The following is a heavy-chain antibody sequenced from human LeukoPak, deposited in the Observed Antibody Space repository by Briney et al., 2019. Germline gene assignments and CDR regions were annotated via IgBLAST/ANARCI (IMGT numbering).Heavy chain of an antibody. J-gene: IGHJ4*02. CDR3: ARRTYSYGPFFDY. Sequence: TSETLSLTCTVSGGSISSSSYYWGWIRQPPGKGLEWIGNIYYSGSTYYNPSLESRVTISVDTSNNQFSLKLSSVTAADTAVYYCARRTYSYGPFFDYWGQGTLVTVSS. V-gene: IGHV4-39*01. D-gene: IGHD5-18*01. CDR2: IYYSGST. CDR1: GGSISSSSYY.